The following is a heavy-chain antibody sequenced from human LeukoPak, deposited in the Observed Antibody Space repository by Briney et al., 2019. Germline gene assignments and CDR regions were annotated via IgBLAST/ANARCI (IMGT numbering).Heavy chain of an antibody. CDR1: GGSISSGGYS. J-gene: IGHJ3*02. CDR3: ARGTYSSAHDAFDI. CDR2: IYHSGST. V-gene: IGHV4-30-2*01. D-gene: IGHD3-22*01. Sequence: SRTLSLTCAVSGGSISSGGYSWSWIRQPPGKGLEWIGYIYHSGSTYYNPSLKSRVTISVDRSKNQFSLKLSSVTAADTAVYYCARGTYSSAHDAFDIWGQGTMVTVSS.